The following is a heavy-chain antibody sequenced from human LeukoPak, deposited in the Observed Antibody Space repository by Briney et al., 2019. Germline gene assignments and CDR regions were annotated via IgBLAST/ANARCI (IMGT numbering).Heavy chain of an antibody. CDR1: GDSISGSY. CDR3: ARDLVTVTKGFDI. Sequence: SETLSLTCTVSGDSISGSYWTWVRQPPGQGLEWIGQIHYSGRADYNPSLKSRVTISIDTSKNQFSLKLSSVTAADTAVYYCARDLVTVTKGFDIWGQGTMVSVSS. CDR2: IHYSGRA. J-gene: IGHJ3*02. D-gene: IGHD4-17*01. V-gene: IGHV4-59*01.